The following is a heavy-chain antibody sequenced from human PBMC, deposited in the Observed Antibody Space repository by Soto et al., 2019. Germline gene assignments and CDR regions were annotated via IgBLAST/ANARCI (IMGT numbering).Heavy chain of an antibody. CDR3: AKEGRNDFWSGYYKGHTFDY. CDR2: ISGSGGST. CDR1: GFTFSSYA. J-gene: IGHJ4*02. Sequence: LRLSCAASGFTFSSYAMSWVRQAPGKGLEWVSAISGSGGSTYYADSVKGRFTISRDNSKNTLYLQMNSLRAEDTAVYYCAKEGRNDFWSGYYKGHTFDYWGQGTLVTVS. V-gene: IGHV3-23*01. D-gene: IGHD3-3*01.